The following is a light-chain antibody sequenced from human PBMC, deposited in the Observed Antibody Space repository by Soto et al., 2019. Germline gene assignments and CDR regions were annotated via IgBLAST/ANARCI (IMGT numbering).Light chain of an antibody. CDR2: DVS. J-gene: IGLJ1*01. CDR3: CSYAGSRV. CDR1: SSDVGGYNY. Sequence: QSALTQPRSVSGSPGQSVTIPCTGTSSDVGGYNYVSWYQQHPGKAPKLMIYDVSKRPSGVPDRFSGSKSGNTASLTISGLQAEDEADYYCCSYAGSRVFGTGTKVTVL. V-gene: IGLV2-11*01.